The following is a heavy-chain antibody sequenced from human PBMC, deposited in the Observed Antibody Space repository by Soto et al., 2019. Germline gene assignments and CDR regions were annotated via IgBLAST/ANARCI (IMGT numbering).Heavy chain of an antibody. D-gene: IGHD4-17*01. J-gene: IGHJ4*02. CDR1: GYTFTRDG. CDR3: AKERRGLRSAYFASQYFDX. CDR2: ISPYNNDT. Sequence: VSVKVSCKTSGYTFTRDGISWVRQAPGQGLEWMGFISPYNNDTKYSHRFQGRVTMTTDTSTKTVYMDLRSLTSDDTAVYYCAKERRGLRSAYFASQYFDXWGQGALDTVSX. V-gene: IGHV1-18*04.